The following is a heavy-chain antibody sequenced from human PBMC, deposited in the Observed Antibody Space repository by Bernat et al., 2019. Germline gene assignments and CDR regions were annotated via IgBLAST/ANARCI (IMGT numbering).Heavy chain of an antibody. J-gene: IGHJ4*02. CDR1: GFTVNRNH. CDR3: GGYGANSV. CDR2: ILDTGVT. Sequence: EVQVVESGGGLVQPGGSLRLSCAATGFTVNRNHVKWVRQAPGKGLECVSVILDTGVTYCADSVKGRFTISRDNSKNTVNLEMNSLRAEDTAIYYCGGYGANSVWGQGTLVTVSS. D-gene: IGHD4/OR15-4a*01. V-gene: IGHV3-66*01.